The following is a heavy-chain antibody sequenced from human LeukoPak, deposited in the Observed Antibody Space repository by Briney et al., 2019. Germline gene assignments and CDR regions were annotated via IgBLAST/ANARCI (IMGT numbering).Heavy chain of an antibody. D-gene: IGHD3-10*01. CDR3: ARDLSGGGLDY. J-gene: IGHJ4*02. CDR1: GCTFSVSV. V-gene: IGHV3-64*01. Sequence: GGSLRLSCAASGCTFSVSVMHWARQAPGKGLEYVSVISSNGGSTSYANSVKGRFTISRDNSKNTLYLQMGSLRAEDMAVYYCARDLSGGGLDYWGQGTLVTVSS. CDR2: ISSNGGST.